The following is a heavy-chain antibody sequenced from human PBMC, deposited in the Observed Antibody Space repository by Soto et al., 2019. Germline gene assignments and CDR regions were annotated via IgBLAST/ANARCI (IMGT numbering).Heavy chain of an antibody. CDR2: ISGSGGST. J-gene: IGHJ6*02. CDR3: AKGGYSYGQLTYSYYSSGLEV. V-gene: IGHV3-23*01. Sequence: GGGLRLSCAASGFTFSSYAMSWVRQAPGKGLEWVSAISGSGGSTYYADSVKGLFTISRDNSKNTLYLQMNSLRAEDTAVYEYAKGGYSYGQLTYSYYSSGLEVGAQGTPVTVSS. D-gene: IGHD5-18*01. CDR1: GFTFSSYA.